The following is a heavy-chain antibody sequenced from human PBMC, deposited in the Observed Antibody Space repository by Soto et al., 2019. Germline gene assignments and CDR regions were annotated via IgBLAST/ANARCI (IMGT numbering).Heavy chain of an antibody. D-gene: IGHD2-2*01. V-gene: IGHV4-30-2*01. J-gene: IGHJ4*02. Sequence: SETLSLTCAVSGDSIRSGGFSWSWIRQPPGKGLEWIGYIYHSGTSFYNPSLKSRVTISVDGSKNQFSLKVKSVTAADTAVYYCARGRLVPAVNFDYWGLGTLVTVSS. CDR2: IYHSGTS. CDR1: GDSIRSGGFS. CDR3: ARGRLVPAVNFDY.